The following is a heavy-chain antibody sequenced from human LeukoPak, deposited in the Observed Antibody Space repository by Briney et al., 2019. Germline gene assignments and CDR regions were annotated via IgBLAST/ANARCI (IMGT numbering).Heavy chain of an antibody. V-gene: IGHV4-39*01. J-gene: IGHJ4*02. CDR1: GGSISSSSYY. CDR3: ARLRYSNYVDY. CDR2: IYYSGST. D-gene: IGHD4-11*01. Sequence: NPSETLSHTCTVSGGSISSSSYYWGWIRQPPGKGLEWIGSIYYSGSTYYNPSLKSRVTISVDTSKNQFSLKLSSVTAADTAVYYCARLRYSNYVDYWGQGTLVTVSS.